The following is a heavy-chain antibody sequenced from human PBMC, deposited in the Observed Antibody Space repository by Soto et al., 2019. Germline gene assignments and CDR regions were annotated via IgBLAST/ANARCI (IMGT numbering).Heavy chain of an antibody. V-gene: IGHV3-53*01. CDR1: GFPINVTY. D-gene: IGHD6-25*01. Sequence: GGSLRLSCAASGFPINVTYLSWVRQAPGKGLEWLSVLYADGSTYYIDSVKGRFRISRDNAKNTLYLQMDNLRADDAAMYFCARTAEGDTPRTHWYFDLWGRGTPVTVSS. J-gene: IGHJ2*01. CDR3: ARTAEGDTPRTHWYFDL. CDR2: LYADGST.